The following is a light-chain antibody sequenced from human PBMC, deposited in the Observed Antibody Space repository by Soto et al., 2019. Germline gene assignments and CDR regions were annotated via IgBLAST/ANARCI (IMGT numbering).Light chain of an antibody. V-gene: IGLV1-44*01. J-gene: IGLJ2*01. Sequence: QSVLTQPPSASGTPGQRVTISCSGSSSNIGRNAVHWYQQLPGTAHKLLLYSDNHRPSGVPARFSGSKSGTSASLAISGLQSEDEADYYCAAWDGSMKGVIFGGGTKLTVL. CDR2: SDN. CDR3: AAWDGSMKGVI. CDR1: SSNIGRNA.